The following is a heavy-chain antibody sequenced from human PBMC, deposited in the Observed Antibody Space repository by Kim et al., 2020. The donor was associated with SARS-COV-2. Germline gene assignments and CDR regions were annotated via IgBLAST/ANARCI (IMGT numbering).Heavy chain of an antibody. CDR1: GYSISSGYY. D-gene: IGHD3-9*01. V-gene: IGHV4-38-2*02. CDR3: ARVVLRYFDWLLGLGYFDY. Sequence: SETLSLTCTVSGYSISSGYYWGWIRQPPGKGLEWIGSIYHSGSTYYNPSLKSRVTISVDTSKNQFSLKLSSVTAADTAVYYCARVVLRYFDWLLGLGYFDYWGQGTLVTVSS. CDR2: IYHSGST. J-gene: IGHJ4*02.